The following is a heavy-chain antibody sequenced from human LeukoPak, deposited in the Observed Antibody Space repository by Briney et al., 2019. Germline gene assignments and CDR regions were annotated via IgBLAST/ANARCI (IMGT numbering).Heavy chain of an antibody. CDR3: AKAFRGYSHGSLFDY. CDR2: ISGSGGST. J-gene: IGHJ4*02. V-gene: IGHV3-23*01. CDR1: GFTFSSYA. Sequence: GGSLRLSCAASGFTFSSYAMSWVRQAPGKGLEWVSAISGSGGSTYYADSVKGRFTISRDNSKNTLYLQMNSLRAEDTAVYYCAKAFRGYSHGSLFDYWGQGTLVTVSS. D-gene: IGHD5-18*01.